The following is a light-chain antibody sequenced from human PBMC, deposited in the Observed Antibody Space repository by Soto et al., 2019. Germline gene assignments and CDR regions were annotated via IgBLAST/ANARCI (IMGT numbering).Light chain of an antibody. Sequence: QSVLTQPASVSGSPGQSITISCTGTSSDFGAYNSVSWYQHHPGTAPKLMIYEVSNRPSGVSTRFSGSKSGNTASLTISGRQPDDEDAYYCSSYKSSSALLFGGGTKVTVL. CDR1: SSDFGAYNS. CDR3: SSYKSSSALL. J-gene: IGLJ2*01. CDR2: EVS. V-gene: IGLV2-14*01.